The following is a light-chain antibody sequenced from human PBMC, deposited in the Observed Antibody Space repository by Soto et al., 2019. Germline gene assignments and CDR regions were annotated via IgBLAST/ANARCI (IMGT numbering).Light chain of an antibody. CDR3: QLATDTLWT. Sequence: DIQMTQSPSSLSASVGDRVTITCRASQSISTYLNWYQQKPGKAPKLLIFAASSLQSGVPSRFSGVGSGADVTLTISSLQPEDFATYYCQLATDTLWTFGPGTKVEIK. CDR2: AAS. V-gene: IGKV1-39*01. J-gene: IGKJ1*01. CDR1: QSISTY.